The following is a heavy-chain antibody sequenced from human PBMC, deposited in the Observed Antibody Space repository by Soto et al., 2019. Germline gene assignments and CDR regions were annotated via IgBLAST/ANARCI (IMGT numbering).Heavy chain of an antibody. Sequence: SETLSLTCTVSGGSISSSSYYWGWIRQPPGKGLEWVGSIYYSGSTYYSPSLKSRVIISLDTSKNQFSLKLSSVTAADTAVYYCAKPPGPRTSEWLVMDVWGQGTTVTVSS. CDR1: GGSISSSSYY. D-gene: IGHD5-12*01. CDR3: AKPPGPRTSEWLVMDV. V-gene: IGHV4-39*01. J-gene: IGHJ6*02. CDR2: IYYSGST.